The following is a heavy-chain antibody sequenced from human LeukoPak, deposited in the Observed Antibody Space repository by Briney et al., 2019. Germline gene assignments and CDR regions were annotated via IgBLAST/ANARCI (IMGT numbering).Heavy chain of an antibody. D-gene: IGHD1-26*01. CDR1: GDSINNYY. Sequence: KPSETLSLTCTVSGDSINNYYWSWIRQPPGKGLEWIGNINYSGSTNSNPSLKSRATISVDMSRKHFFLDLSSVTAADTAVYYCAREPYSGSPMGIWGQGTMVTVSS. CDR2: INYSGST. J-gene: IGHJ3*02. CDR3: AREPYSGSPMGI. V-gene: IGHV4-59*01.